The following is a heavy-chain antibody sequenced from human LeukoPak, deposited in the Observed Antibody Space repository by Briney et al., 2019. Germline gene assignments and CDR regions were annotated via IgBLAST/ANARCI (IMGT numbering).Heavy chain of an antibody. V-gene: IGHV1-69*05. CDR3: ARADYYDSSGYYDYYYGMDV. CDR2: IIPIFGTA. Sequence: SVKVSCKASGGTFSSYAISWVRQAPGQGLEWMGGIIPIFGTANYAQKFQGRVTITTDESTSTAYMELSSLRSEDTAVYYCARADYYDSSGYYDYYYGMDVWGQGTTVTVSS. J-gene: IGHJ6*02. CDR1: GGTFSSYA. D-gene: IGHD3-22*01.